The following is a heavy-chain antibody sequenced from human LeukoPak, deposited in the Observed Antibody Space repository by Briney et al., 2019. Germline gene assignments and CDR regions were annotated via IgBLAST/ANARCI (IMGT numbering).Heavy chain of an antibody. D-gene: IGHD6-6*01. CDR3: ARDFSGSSLGY. Sequence: PGRSLRLSCAASGFTFSSYAMHWVRQAPGKGLEWVAVISYDGSNKYYADSVKGRFTISRDNSKNMLYLQMNSLRAEDTAVYYCARDFSGSSLGYWGQGTLVTVSS. CDR1: GFTFSSYA. V-gene: IGHV3-30-3*01. CDR2: ISYDGSNK. J-gene: IGHJ4*02.